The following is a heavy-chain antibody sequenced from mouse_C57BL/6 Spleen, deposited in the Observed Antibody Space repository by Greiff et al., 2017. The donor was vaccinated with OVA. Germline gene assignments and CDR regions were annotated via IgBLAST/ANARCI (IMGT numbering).Heavy chain of an antibody. V-gene: IGHV3-6*01. CDR3: ARWAYGYFDV. J-gene: IGHJ1*03. Sequence: VQLQQSGPGLVKPSQSLSLTCSVTGYSITSGYYWNWIRQFPGNKLEWMGYISYDGSNNYNPSLKNRISITRDTSKNQFFLKLNSVTTEDTATYYCARWAYGYFDVWGTGTTVTVSS. CDR1: GYSITSGYY. CDR2: ISYDGSN.